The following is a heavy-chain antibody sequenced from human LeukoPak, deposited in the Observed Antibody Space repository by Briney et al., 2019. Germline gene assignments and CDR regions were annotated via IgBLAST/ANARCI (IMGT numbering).Heavy chain of an antibody. CDR3: AKRGVVIRVILVGFHKEAYYFDS. Sequence: PGGSLRLSCAASGFTFSNFAMSWVRQAPGKGLEWVSAISGSDITYYSDSVKGRFTISRDNSKNTLFLQMNSLRAEDTAVYFCAKRGVVIRVILVGFHKEAYYFDSWGQGALVTVSS. D-gene: IGHD3-22*01. V-gene: IGHV3-23*01. CDR1: GFTFSNFA. J-gene: IGHJ4*02. CDR2: ISGSDIT.